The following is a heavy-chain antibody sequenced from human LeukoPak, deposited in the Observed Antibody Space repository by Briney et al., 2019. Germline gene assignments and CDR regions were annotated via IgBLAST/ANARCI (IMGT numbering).Heavy chain of an antibody. CDR3: ARDLSYYDSSGYGFAFDI. CDR1: GFTVSSNY. D-gene: IGHD3-22*01. CDR2: IYSGGST. Sequence: GGSLRLSCAASGFTVSSNYMSWVRQAPGKGLEWVSVIYSGGSTYYADSVKGRFTISRDNSKNTLYLQMNSLRAEDTAVYYCARDLSYYDSSGYGFAFDIWGQGTMVTVSS. J-gene: IGHJ3*02. V-gene: IGHV3-53*05.